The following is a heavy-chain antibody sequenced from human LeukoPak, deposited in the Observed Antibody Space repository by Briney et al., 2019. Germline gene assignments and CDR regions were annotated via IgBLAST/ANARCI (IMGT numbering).Heavy chain of an antibody. CDR1: GFSFPTHS. V-gene: IGHV3-48*04. CDR2: IGSSSSTI. CDR3: ARERETFGIIDS. J-gene: IGHJ4*02. Sequence: GGSLRLSCEASGFSFPTHSFHWVRQSPGKGLEWVAYIGSSSSTIYQAKSMKGRISISRDNAKNSLFLQMSSLSVEDTAVYYCARERETFGIIDSWGQGTLVAVSS. D-gene: IGHD1-14*01.